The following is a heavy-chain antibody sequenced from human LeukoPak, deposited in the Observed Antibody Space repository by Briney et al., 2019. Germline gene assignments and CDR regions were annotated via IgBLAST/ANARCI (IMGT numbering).Heavy chain of an antibody. CDR2: INHSGST. CDR1: GGSFSGYY. CDR3: ARGRRIQLWLRRVVPLYY. D-gene: IGHD5-18*01. J-gene: IGHJ4*02. V-gene: IGHV4-34*01. Sequence: PSETLSLTCAVYGGSFSGYYWSWIRQPPGKGLERIGEINHSGSTNYNPSLKSRVTISVDTSKNQFSLKLSSVTAADTAVYCCARGRRIQLWLRRVVPLYYWGQGTLVTVSS.